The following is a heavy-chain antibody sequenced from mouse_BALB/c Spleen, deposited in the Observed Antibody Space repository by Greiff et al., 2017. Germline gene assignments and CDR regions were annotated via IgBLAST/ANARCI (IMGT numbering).Heavy chain of an antibody. J-gene: IGHJ2*01. CDR2: ISNGGGST. D-gene: IGHD2-14*01. CDR3: ERHRYGIDY. Sequence: EVQGVESGGGLVQPGGSLKLSCAASGFTFSSYTMSWVRQTPEKRLEWVAYISNGGGSTYYPDTVKGRFTISRDNAKNTLYLQMSSLKSEDTAMYYCERHRYGIDYWGQGTTLTVSS. CDR1: GFTFSSYT. V-gene: IGHV5-12-2*01.